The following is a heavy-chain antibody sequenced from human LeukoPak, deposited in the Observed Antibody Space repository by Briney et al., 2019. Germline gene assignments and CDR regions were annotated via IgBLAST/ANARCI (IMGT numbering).Heavy chain of an antibody. CDR2: INHSGST. D-gene: IGHD3-16*02. CDR3: ARGRDDYVWGSYRYFY. J-gene: IGHJ4*02. V-gene: IGHV4-34*01. CDR1: GGSFSGYY. Sequence: SETLSLTCAVYGGSFSGYYWSWIRQPPGKGLEWIGEINHSGSTNYNPSLKSRVTISVDTSKNQFSLKLSSVTAADTAMYYCARGRDDYVWGSYRYFYWGQGTLVTVSS.